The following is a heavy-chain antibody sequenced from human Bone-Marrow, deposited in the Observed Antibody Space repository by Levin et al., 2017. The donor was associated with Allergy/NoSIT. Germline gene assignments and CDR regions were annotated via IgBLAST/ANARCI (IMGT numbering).Heavy chain of an antibody. CDR2: IKQDESEQ. J-gene: IGHJ3*01. CDR1: GFTFSSYW. D-gene: IGHD4-17*01. CDR3: ARFPMDLPYGDYVPAFDL. V-gene: IGHV3-7*01. Sequence: GGSLRLSCAASGFTFSSYWMSWVRQAPGKGLEWVANIKQDESEQYYVDSVKGRFTISRDNAKNSLYLQMNSLRAEDTAVYYCARFPMDLPYGDYVPAFDLWGQGAMVTVSS.